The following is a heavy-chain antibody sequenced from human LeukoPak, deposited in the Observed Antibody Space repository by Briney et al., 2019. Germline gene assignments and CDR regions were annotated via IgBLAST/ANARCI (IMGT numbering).Heavy chain of an antibody. J-gene: IGHJ5*01. CDR2: IYPGDSDI. V-gene: IGHV5-51*01. CDR3: ARRDSSGYSFDS. Sequence: GGSLQISCKGSGYSFSIYWIAWVRQMPGKGLEWMGNIYPGDSDIRYSPSFQGQVTFSADKSISPAYLQWSSLKASDTAMYYCARRDSSGYSFDSWGQGTLVTVSS. CDR1: GYSFSIYW. D-gene: IGHD3-22*01.